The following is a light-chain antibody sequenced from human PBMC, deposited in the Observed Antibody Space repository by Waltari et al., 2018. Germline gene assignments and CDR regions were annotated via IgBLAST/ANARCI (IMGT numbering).Light chain of an antibody. CDR3: AAWDDSVSGWV. CDR1: SSNIVSNY. J-gene: IGLJ3*02. CDR2: RNN. Sequence: QSVLTQPPSASGTPGQRVTISCSGSSSNIVSNYISWYQQFPGTAPKLLIYRNNQRPSGVPARFSGSKSGTSASLAISGLRSEDEADYHCAAWDDSVSGWVFGGGTKLTVL. V-gene: IGLV1-47*01.